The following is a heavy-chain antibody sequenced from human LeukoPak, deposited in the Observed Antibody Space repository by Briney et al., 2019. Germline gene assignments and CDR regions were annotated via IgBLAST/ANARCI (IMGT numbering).Heavy chain of an antibody. D-gene: IGHD6-19*01. Sequence: ASVKVSCKASGYTFTGYYMHWVRQAPGQGLEWMGWINPNSGGTNYAQKFQGRVTMTRDTSTSTAYMELSRLRSDDTAVYYCASSDSSGWYSNYYYYYYMDVWGKGTTVTVSS. CDR3: ASSDSSGWYSNYYYYYYMDV. V-gene: IGHV1-2*02. CDR1: GYTFTGYY. CDR2: INPNSGGT. J-gene: IGHJ6*03.